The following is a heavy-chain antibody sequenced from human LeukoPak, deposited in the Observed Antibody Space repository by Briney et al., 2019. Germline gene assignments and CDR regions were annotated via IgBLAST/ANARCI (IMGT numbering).Heavy chain of an antibody. J-gene: IGHJ3*02. D-gene: IGHD2-8*02. Sequence: SVKVSCKAPGGNFNNFAVTWVRQAPGQGLVWVGRIIPLSGTANFAQEFQGRVSITADKSTSTAYMELRSLRSEDTAVYYCARDSGHAVLVPRGFDIWGKGTMVTVSS. CDR1: GGNFNNFA. CDR2: IIPLSGTA. CDR3: ARDSGHAVLVPRGFDI. V-gene: IGHV1-69*06.